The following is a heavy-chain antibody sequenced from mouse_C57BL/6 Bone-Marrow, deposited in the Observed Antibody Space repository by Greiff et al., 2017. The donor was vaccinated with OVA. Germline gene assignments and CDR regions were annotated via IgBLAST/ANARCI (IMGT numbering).Heavy chain of an antibody. V-gene: IGHV1-85*01. CDR3: ALGDYGSSGRFAY. CDR2: IYPRDGST. CDR1: GYTFTSYD. J-gene: IGHJ3*01. Sequence: QVHVKQSGPELVKPGASVKLSCKASGYTFTSYDINWVKQRPGQGLEWIGWIYPRDGSTKYNEKFKGKATLTVDTSSSTAYMELHSLTSEDSAVYFCALGDYGSSGRFAYWGQGTLVTVSA. D-gene: IGHD1-1*01.